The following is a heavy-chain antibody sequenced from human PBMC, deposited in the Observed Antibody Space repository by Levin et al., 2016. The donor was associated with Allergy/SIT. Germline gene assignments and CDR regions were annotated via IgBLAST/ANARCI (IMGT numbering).Heavy chain of an antibody. J-gene: IGHJ6*02. CDR1: GGSISSGGYY. V-gene: IGHV4-31*03. Sequence: LRLSCTVSGGSISSGGYYWSWIRQHPGKGLEWIGYIYYSGSTYYNPSLKSRVTISVDTSKNQFSLKLSSVTAADTAVYYCARGNGSGYYDDPDDGPHQKYGMDVWGQGTTVTVSS. CDR3: ARGNGSGYYDDPDDGPHQKYGMDV. CDR2: IYYSGST. D-gene: IGHD3-22*01.